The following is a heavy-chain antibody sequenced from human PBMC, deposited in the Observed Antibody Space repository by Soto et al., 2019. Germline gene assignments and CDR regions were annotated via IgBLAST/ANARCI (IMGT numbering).Heavy chain of an antibody. CDR3: ARHYNTRAFFDY. Sequence: QLQLQESGPGLVKSSETLSLTCAVSGASVSSSHYWGWIRQPPGKGLEWIGSVSYSGSPYYSPSFKSRIAISVDTSTNQFSLRVRSVTATDTAVYFCARHYNTRAFFDYWGQGKLVTVSS. D-gene: IGHD1-20*01. J-gene: IGHJ4*02. CDR1: GASVSSSHY. V-gene: IGHV4-39*01. CDR2: VSYSGSP.